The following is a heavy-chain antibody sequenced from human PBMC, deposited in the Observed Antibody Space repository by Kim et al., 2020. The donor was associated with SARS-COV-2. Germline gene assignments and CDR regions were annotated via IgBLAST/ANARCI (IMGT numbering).Heavy chain of an antibody. CDR1: GGTFSSYA. J-gene: IGHJ6*01. V-gene: IGHV1-69*06. Sequence: SVKVSCKASGGTFSSYAISWVRQAPGQGLEWMGGIIPIFGTANYAQKFQARVTITADKSTSTAYMELSSLRSEDTAVYYCASSRWAATGDDYYYGMDVW. D-gene: IGHD4-17*01. CDR3: ASSRWAATGDDYYYGMDV. CDR2: IIPIFGTA.